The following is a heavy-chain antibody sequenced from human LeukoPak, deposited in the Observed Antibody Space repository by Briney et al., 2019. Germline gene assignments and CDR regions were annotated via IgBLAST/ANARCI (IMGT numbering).Heavy chain of an antibody. J-gene: IGHJ2*01. CDR3: AGGQGWHFDL. D-gene: IGHD2-15*01. V-gene: IGHV3-7*01. CDR2: IKHDGSEE. CDR1: GFTFSSYG. Sequence: GGSLRLSCAASGFTFSSYGMHWVRQAPGKGLEWVADIKHDGSEEHYVASVKGRFTISRDYAKLYLQMNSLRAEDTAVYYCAGGQGWHFDLWGLGTLITVSS.